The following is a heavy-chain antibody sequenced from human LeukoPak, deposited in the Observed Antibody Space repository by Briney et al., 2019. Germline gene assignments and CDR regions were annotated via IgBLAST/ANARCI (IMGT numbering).Heavy chain of an antibody. CDR3: ARERRSGYDFGLLFDP. D-gene: IGHD5-12*01. J-gene: IGHJ5*02. CDR1: GFTFSSYS. V-gene: IGHV3-48*01. Sequence: PGGSLRLSCAASGFTFSSYSMNWVRQAPGKGLEWVSYISSSSSTIYYADSVKGRFTISRDNAKNSLYLQMNSLRAEDTAVYYCARERRSGYDFGLLFDPWGQGTLVTVSS. CDR2: ISSSSSTI.